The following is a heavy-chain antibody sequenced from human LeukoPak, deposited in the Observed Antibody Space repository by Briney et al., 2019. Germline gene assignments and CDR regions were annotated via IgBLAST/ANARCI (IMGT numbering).Heavy chain of an antibody. V-gene: IGHV1-2*02. Sequence: ASVKVSCKASGYTFSDYYMHWVRQAPGQGLAWMGWINSNGGGTTYAQNFQGRVTMARDTSITTVYMELSSLTSDDTAVYYCARGGGLALAGTRFDYWGRGTLVTVSS. CDR3: ARGGGLALAGTRFDY. CDR2: INSNGGGT. CDR1: GYTFSDYY. J-gene: IGHJ4*02. D-gene: IGHD6-13*01.